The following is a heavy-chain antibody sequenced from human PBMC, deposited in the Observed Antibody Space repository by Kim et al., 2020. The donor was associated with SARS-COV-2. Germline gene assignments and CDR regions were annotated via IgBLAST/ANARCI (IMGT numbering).Heavy chain of an antibody. CDR2: T. Sequence: TNYNPSLKSRVTISVDTSKNQFSLKLSSVTAADTAVYYCARGGGAAAGLNWGQGTLVTVSS. J-gene: IGHJ4*02. CDR3: ARGGGAAAGLN. V-gene: IGHV4-34*01. D-gene: IGHD6-13*01.